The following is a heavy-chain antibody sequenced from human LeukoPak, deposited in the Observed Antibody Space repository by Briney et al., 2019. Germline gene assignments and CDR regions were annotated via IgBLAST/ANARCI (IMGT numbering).Heavy chain of an antibody. CDR1: GFTFSSYS. Sequence: GGSLRLSCAASGFTFSSYSMNWVRQAPGKGLEWVSGMSDSGVSSYYADSVKGRFTISRDNSKNTLYLQMNSLRAEDTAVYYCAKVGGPGAFDIWGQGTMVTVSS. D-gene: IGHD2-15*01. V-gene: IGHV3-23*01. J-gene: IGHJ3*02. CDR3: AKVGGPGAFDI. CDR2: MSDSGVSS.